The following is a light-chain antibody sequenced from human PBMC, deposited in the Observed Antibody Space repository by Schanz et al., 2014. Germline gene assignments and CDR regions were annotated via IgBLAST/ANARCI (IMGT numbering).Light chain of an antibody. CDR2: GVH. J-gene: IGKJ1*01. CDR3: QQRRSWPQT. V-gene: IGKV3-11*01. Sequence: ETVMTQSPATLSVSPGDRATLSCRASESVNVNLAWYQQKPGQAPRLLMSGVHDRASGIPDRFSGSGSGTDFTLTISSLEPEDFAVYYCQQRRSWPQTFGQGTKVDIK. CDR1: ESVNVN.